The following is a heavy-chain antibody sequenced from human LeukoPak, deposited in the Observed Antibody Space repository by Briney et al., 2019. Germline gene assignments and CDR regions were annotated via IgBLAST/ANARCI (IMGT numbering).Heavy chain of an antibody. Sequence: SETLSLTCAVYGGSFSGYYCSWIRQPPGKGLEWIGEINHSGSTNYNPSLKSRVAISVDTSKNQFSLKLSSVTAADTAVYYCAGGTYYYDSSGYRNWFDPWGQGTLVTVSS. J-gene: IGHJ5*02. D-gene: IGHD3-22*01. CDR3: AGGTYYYDSSGYRNWFDP. V-gene: IGHV4-34*01. CDR1: GGSFSGYY. CDR2: INHSGST.